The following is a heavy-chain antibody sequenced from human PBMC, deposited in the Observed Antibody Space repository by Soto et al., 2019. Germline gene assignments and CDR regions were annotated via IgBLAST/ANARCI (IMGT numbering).Heavy chain of an antibody. CDR2: INSDGSST. J-gene: IGHJ4*02. D-gene: IGHD3-22*01. CDR1: GFTFSSYW. V-gene: IGHV3-74*01. CDR3: AIRASYYDSSGYFDY. Sequence: SLRLSCAASGFTFSSYWMHWVRQAPGKGLVWVSRINSDGSSTSYADSVKGRFTISRDNAKNTLYLQMNSLRAEDTAVYYCAIRASYYDSSGYFDYWGQGTLVTVSS.